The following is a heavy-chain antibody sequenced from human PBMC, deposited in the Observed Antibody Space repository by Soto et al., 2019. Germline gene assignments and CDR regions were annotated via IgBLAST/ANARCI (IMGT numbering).Heavy chain of an antibody. CDR1: GGSISSYY. V-gene: IGHV4-4*07. D-gene: IGHD2-2*01. Sequence: PSETLSLTGTVSGGSISSYYWSWIRQPAWKGLEWIGRIYTSGSTNYNPSLKSRVTMSVDTSKNQFSLKLSSVTAADTAVYYCARACSSNSCYDVFDYWRQGTLVTGLL. CDR2: IYTSGST. CDR3: ARACSSNSCYDVFDY. J-gene: IGHJ4*02.